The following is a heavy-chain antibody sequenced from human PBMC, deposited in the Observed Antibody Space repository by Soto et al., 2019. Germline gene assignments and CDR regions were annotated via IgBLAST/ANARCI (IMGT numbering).Heavy chain of an antibody. J-gene: IGHJ4*02. CDR1: GYMFTGFY. CDR2: INPNNGVT. D-gene: IGHD6-19*01. Sequence: ASVKVSCKASGYMFTGFYLHWVRQAPGQGLEWMGWINPNNGVTTYAKNFQGRVTMTRDSSISTAYMELSSLRSDDTAVYFCAAPAIPVAGRPPDFWGQGTVVTVSS. V-gene: IGHV1-2*02. CDR3: AAPAIPVAGRPPDF.